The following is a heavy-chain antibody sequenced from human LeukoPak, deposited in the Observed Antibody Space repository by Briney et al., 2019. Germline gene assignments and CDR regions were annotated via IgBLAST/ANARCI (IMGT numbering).Heavy chain of an antibody. V-gene: IGHV1-3*01. CDR3: ARETAVTQNDAFDI. Sequence: GASVKVSCKASGYTFTSHTIHWVRQAPGQRLEWMGWINAGNGNTKYSQKFQGRVTITRDTFAYTGYMELSSLKSEDTALYYCARETAVTQNDAFDIWGQGTMVIVSS. CDR2: INAGNGNT. J-gene: IGHJ3*02. CDR1: GYTFTSHT. D-gene: IGHD4-17*01.